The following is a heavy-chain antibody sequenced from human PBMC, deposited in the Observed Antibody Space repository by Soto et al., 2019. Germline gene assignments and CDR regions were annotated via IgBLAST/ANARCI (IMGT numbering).Heavy chain of an antibody. D-gene: IGHD1-26*01. CDR3: ARHLEYSGYFGD. V-gene: IGHV4-39*01. J-gene: IGHJ4*01. CDR2: IYYSGST. CDR1: GCSISSCSYY. Sequence: PSETLSLTFTASGCSISSCSYYWGWIRQPPGKGLECIGSIYYSGSTYYNPSLKSRVTISVDTSNNQFSLKLSSVTAADTALYYCARHLEYSGYFGDWG.